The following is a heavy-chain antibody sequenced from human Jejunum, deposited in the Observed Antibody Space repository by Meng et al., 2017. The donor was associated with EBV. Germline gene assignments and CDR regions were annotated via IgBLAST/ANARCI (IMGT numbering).Heavy chain of an antibody. Sequence: LRLQQSGPRRLTPSAPLSLHSPGSGVAFNVGGYYGGWIPQPPGKGLDWIGIIYYSGTTTYFNPSLKRRVTISVDTSKRQFSLKLSSVTAADTAVYYCARRLGVVVPTASDYWGQGTLVTVSS. CDR2: IYYSGTTT. CDR1: GVAFNVGGYY. V-gene: IGHV4-39*01. CDR3: ARRLGVVVPTASDY. D-gene: IGHD2-2*01. J-gene: IGHJ4*02.